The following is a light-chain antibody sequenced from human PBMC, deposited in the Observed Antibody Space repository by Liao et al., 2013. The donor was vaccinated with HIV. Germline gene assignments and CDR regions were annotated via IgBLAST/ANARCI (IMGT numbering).Light chain of an antibody. Sequence: SYELTQPPSVSVSPGQTATITCSGETLGDKYACWYQQRPGQSPALVIYEDSQRPSGIPERFSGSNSGNTATLTISETQAMDEGDYFCQVWDASTAVFGSGTKVSVL. CDR2: EDS. J-gene: IGLJ1*01. V-gene: IGLV3-1*01. CDR1: TLGDKY. CDR3: QVWDASTAV.